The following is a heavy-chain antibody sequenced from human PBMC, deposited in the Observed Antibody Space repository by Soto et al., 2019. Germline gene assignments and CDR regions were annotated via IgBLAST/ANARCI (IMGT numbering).Heavy chain of an antibody. Sequence: PGESLKISCEGSGYSFATYRIGWVRQMPGKGLEWMGIIYPGDSETRYSPSFQGQVTISADKSISTAYLQWSSLKASDTAIYYCARRRIPIYDIMTGFDFWGQGTLVTVSS. J-gene: IGHJ4*02. V-gene: IGHV5-51*01. CDR2: IYPGDSET. D-gene: IGHD3-9*01. CDR3: ARRRIPIYDIMTGFDF. CDR1: GYSFATYR.